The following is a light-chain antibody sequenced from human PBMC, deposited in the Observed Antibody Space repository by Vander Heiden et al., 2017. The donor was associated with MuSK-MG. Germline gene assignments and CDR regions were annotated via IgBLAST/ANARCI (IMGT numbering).Light chain of an antibody. CDR1: QSVGSF. CDR2: DAS. J-gene: IGKJ3*01. Sequence: EIVLKQSTATLSLSVGERATLSCRASQSVGSFLAWYQQKPGQAPRLLISDASNRATGIPGRFSGSGSGTDFTLTISSLEPEDFAVYYCQQRTNWRFTFGPGTKVDVK. V-gene: IGKV3-11*01. CDR3: QQRTNWRFT.